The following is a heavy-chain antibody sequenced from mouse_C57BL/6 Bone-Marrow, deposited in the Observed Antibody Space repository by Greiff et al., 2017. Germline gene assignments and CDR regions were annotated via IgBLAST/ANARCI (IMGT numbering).Heavy chain of an antibody. V-gene: IGHV6-6*01. Sequence: EVQGVESGGGLVQPGGSMKLSCAASGFTFSDAWMDWVRQSPEKGLEWVAEIRNKANNHATYYAESVKGRFNISRDDSKSSVYLQMNSLRAADTGTYYCTRYGNYDAMDYGGQGTSVTVSS. J-gene: IGHJ4*01. D-gene: IGHD2-1*01. CDR1: GFTFSDAW. CDR2: IRNKANNHAT. CDR3: TRYGNYDAMDY.